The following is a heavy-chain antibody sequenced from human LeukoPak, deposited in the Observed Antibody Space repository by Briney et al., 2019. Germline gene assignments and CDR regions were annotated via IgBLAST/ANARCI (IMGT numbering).Heavy chain of an antibody. Sequence: GGSLRLSCTVSGFTVSSNSMSWVRQAPGKGLEWVSFIFSSTHYSDSVKGRFTISRDDAKNSLSLQMNSLRAEDTATYYCARIQLYHGDFDSWGQGTLVTVSS. J-gene: IGHJ4*02. CDR3: ARIQLYHGDFDS. CDR1: GFTVSSNS. CDR2: IFSST. V-gene: IGHV3-53*01. D-gene: IGHD1-1*01.